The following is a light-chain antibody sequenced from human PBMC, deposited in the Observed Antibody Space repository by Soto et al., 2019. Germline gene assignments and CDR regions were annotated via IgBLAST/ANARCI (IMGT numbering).Light chain of an antibody. J-gene: IGKJ2*01. CDR3: QQFGSSPFT. V-gene: IGKV3-20*01. CDR1: QSVSSNY. CDR2: GAT. Sequence: EMVLTQSPGTLSLSPGERATLSCRASQSVSSNYLAWYQQTPRQPPRLLIYGATSRATGIPDRFSGSGSGTGFTLTISILESEDFAVYYCQQFGSSPFTFGQGTKLEIK.